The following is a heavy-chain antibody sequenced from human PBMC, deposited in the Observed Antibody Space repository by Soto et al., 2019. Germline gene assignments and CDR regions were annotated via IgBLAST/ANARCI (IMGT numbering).Heavy chain of an antibody. CDR1: GGSFSGYY. CDR2: INHSGST. D-gene: IGHD3-22*01. V-gene: IGHV4-34*01. Sequence: QVQLQQWGAGLLKPSETLSLTCAVYGGSFSGYYWSWIRQPPGKGLERIGEINHSGSTNYNPSLKSRVTISVDTSKNQFSLKLSSVTAADTAVYYCASVLHYYDSSGSLGYWGQGTLVTVSS. CDR3: ASVLHYYDSSGSLGY. J-gene: IGHJ4*02.